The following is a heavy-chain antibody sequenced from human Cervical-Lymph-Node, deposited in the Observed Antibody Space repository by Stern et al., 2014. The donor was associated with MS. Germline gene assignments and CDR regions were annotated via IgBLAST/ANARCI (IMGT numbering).Heavy chain of an antibody. J-gene: IGHJ6*02. D-gene: IGHD2-15*01. CDR1: GFIFSTYS. Sequence: EVQLVQSGGGLVKPGGSLRVSCVASGFIFSTYSFNWVRPAPGKGLEWVASISSRGNYIYSGDSLKGRFTISRDNANNSLYLQMNTLRVEDTAVYYCARAPSRSGGGGRPSYFYGMDVWGQGTTVTVSS. CDR2: ISSRGNYI. CDR3: ARAPSRSGGGGRPSYFYGMDV. V-gene: IGHV3-21*06.